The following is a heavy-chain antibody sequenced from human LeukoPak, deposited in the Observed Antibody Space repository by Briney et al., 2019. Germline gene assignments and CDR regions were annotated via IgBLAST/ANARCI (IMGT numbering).Heavy chain of an antibody. CDR3: ARAGSIAARPNWFDP. CDR2: ISSSGSTI. CDR1: GFTFSDYY. J-gene: IGHJ5*02. Sequence: GGSLRLSCAASGFTFSDYYMSWIRQAPGKGLEWVSYISSSGSTIYYADSVKGRFTISRDNAKNSLYLQMNSLRAEDTAVYYCARAGSIAARPNWFDPWGQGTLVTVSS. V-gene: IGHV3-11*04. D-gene: IGHD6-6*01.